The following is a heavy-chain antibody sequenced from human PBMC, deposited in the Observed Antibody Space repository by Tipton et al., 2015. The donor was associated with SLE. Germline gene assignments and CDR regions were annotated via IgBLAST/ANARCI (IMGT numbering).Heavy chain of an antibody. V-gene: IGHV4-31*11. Sequence: TLSLTCAVSGLSISSAYYWGWIRQPPGKGLEWIGYIYYSGSTYYNPSLKSRVTISVDTSKNQFSLKLSSVTAADTAVYYCAREVTVTGGDAFDIWGQGTMVTVSS. J-gene: IGHJ3*02. CDR3: AREVTVTGGDAFDI. D-gene: IGHD4-17*01. CDR2: IYYSGST. CDR1: GLSISSAYY.